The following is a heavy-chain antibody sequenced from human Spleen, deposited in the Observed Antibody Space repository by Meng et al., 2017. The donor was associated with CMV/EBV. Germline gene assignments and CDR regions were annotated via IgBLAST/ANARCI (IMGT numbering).Heavy chain of an antibody. CDR3: ASDKSLYCSGGTCYGGVNY. J-gene: IGHJ4*02. CDR1: GFTFNNYA. V-gene: IGHV3-23*03. CDR2: IYSGGIST. Sequence: GESLKIFCAASGFTFNNYAMSWVRQAPGKGLEWVSVIYSGGISTYYADSVTGRFTISRDNSKNTLYLQMNSLRAEDTAVYYCASDKSLYCSGGTCYGGVNYWGQGTLVTVSS. D-gene: IGHD2-15*01.